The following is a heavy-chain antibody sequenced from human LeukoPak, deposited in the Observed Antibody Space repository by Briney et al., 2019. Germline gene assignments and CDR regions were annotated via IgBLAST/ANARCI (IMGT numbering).Heavy chain of an antibody. CDR3: ARDGESSGRPFSFYYFDY. V-gene: IGHV4-59*08. CDR2: IYYSGST. CDR1: GGSISSYY. Sequence: PSETLSLTCTVSGGSISSYYWSWIRQPPGKGLEWIGYIYYSGSTNYNPSLKSRVTISVDTSKNQFSLKLSSVTAADTAVYYCARDGESSGRPFSFYYFDYWGQGTLVTVSS. J-gene: IGHJ4*02. D-gene: IGHD3-22*01.